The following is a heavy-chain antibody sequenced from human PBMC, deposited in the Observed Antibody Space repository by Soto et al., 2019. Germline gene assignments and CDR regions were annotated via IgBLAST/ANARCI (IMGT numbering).Heavy chain of an antibody. Sequence: LXVCCAPYRCTFRQSVMSLCLQASGKGLEWVAGIGGSGRKTYYADAVKGRFTISRDNSKNTLFLQMNSLRAEDTAIYYCAKDGLSDSPSAIDYWGQGTLVTVSS. CDR3: AKDGLSDSPSAIDY. CDR2: IGGSGRKT. D-gene: IGHD6-13*01. V-gene: IGHV3-23*01. CDR1: RCTFRQSV. J-gene: IGHJ4*02.